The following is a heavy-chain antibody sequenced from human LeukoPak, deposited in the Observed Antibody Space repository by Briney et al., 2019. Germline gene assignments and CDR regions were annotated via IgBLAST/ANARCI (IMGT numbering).Heavy chain of an antibody. J-gene: IGHJ6*02. CDR3: ARMTTVTTTINYYYYGMDV. D-gene: IGHD4-17*01. V-gene: IGHV3-7*01. Sequence: PGGSLRLSCAASGFTFRSYWMSWVRQAPGKGLEWVATINQDVSQIKYVDSVKGRFTISRDNAKNSLYLQMNSLRAEDTAVYYCARMTTVTTTINYYYYGMDVWGQGATVTVSS. CDR2: INQDVSQI. CDR1: GFTFRSYW.